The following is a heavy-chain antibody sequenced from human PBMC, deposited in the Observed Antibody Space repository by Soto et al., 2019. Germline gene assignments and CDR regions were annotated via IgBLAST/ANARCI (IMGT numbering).Heavy chain of an antibody. V-gene: IGHV1-2*06. Sequence: QVQLVQSGAEVKKPGASVRVSCEASGYRFTAYYIHWVRQAPGQGLEWMGRMNLDTGGTTYAQKFQGRVTMTRDTSISTAYMEVSSLQSDDTAMYYCARDGNFAFLGYSFAFDFWGQGTLVTVSS. J-gene: IGHJ4*02. CDR1: GYRFTAYY. CDR3: ARDGNFAFLGYSFAFDF. D-gene: IGHD5-18*01. CDR2: MNLDTGGT.